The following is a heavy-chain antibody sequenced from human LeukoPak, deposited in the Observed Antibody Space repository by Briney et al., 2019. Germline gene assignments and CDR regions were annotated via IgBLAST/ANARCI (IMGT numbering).Heavy chain of an antibody. CDR1: GYTFSSYG. J-gene: IGHJ6*02. D-gene: IGHD5-18*01. V-gene: IGHV1-18*01. CDR3: ARVRPPNIVDSVMDYKYYHDMDV. CDR2: ISPYNGNT. Sequence: ASVKVSCKASGYTFSSYGISWVRQAPGQGLEWMGWISPYNGNTEYGQKVQGRVTMTTDRPTTTASMELTSLRSDDTAMYYCARVRPPNIVDSVMDYKYYHDMDVWGQGTTVTVSS.